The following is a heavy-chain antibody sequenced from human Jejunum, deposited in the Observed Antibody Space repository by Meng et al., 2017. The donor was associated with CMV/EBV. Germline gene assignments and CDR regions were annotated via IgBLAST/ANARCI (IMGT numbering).Heavy chain of an antibody. CDR1: GRTFSTYS. J-gene: IGHJ4*02. Sequence: VSCPFSGRTFSTYSFSWVRQAPGQGLEWMGRIIPMLGIVHYAQKFQGRVTITADKSTYTVYMDLSSLRSQDTAVYYCARDSELPLWGQGTLVTVSS. D-gene: IGHD1-7*01. V-gene: IGHV1-69*04. CDR3: ARDSELPL. CDR2: IIPMLGIV.